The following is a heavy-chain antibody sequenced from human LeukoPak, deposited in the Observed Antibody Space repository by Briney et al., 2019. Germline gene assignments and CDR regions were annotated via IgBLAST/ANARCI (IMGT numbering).Heavy chain of an antibody. CDR2: IRSKAYGGTT. D-gene: IGHD6-6*01. J-gene: IGHJ6*03. CDR3: ARWRVAGSSSFYYYYYMDV. CDR1: GFTFGDYA. Sequence: GGSLRLSCTASGFTFGDYAMGWVRQAPGKGLEWVGFIRSKAYGGTTEYAASVKGRFTIPRDDSKSIAYLQMNSLKTEDTAVYYCARWRVAGSSSFYYYYYMDVWGKGTTVTVSS. V-gene: IGHV3-49*04.